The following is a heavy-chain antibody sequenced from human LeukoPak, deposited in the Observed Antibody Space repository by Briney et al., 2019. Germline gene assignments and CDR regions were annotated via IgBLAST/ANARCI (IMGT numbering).Heavy chain of an antibody. CDR1: GFTSSNAW. J-gene: IGHJ4*02. V-gene: IGHV3-15*01. CDR3: TTPIMGATRAGFGF. CDR2: IKSKTEGGIT. D-gene: IGHD1-26*01. Sequence: PGGSLRVSCAASGFTSSNAWMSWVRQVSGKGLEWVGRIKSKTEGGITDYAAPVKGRFTISRDDSKNTLHLQMNSLKTEDTAVYYCTTPIMGATRAGFGFWGQGTLVTVSS.